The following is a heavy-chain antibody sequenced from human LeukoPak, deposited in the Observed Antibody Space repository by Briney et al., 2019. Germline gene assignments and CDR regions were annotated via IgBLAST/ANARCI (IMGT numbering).Heavy chain of an antibody. CDR3: ARVGGDYDPDYYYGMDV. J-gene: IGHJ6*02. D-gene: IGHD4-17*01. Sequence: GGSLRLSCAASGFTVSSNYMSWVRQAPGKGLEWVSVIYSGGSTYYADSVKGRFTISRDNSKNTLYLQMNSLRAEDTAGYYCARVGGDYDPDYYYGMDVWGQGTTVTVSS. CDR1: GFTVSSNY. V-gene: IGHV3-53*01. CDR2: IYSGGST.